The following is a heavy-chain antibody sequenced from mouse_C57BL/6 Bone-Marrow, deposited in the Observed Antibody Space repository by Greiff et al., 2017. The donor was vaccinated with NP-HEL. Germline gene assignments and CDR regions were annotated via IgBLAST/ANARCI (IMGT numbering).Heavy chain of an antibody. V-gene: IGHV14-3*01. CDR2: IDPANGNT. J-gene: IGHJ1*03. D-gene: IGHD1-1*01. CDR1: GFNIKNTY. CDR3: ASPPYYYGSSYWYFDV. Sequence: LVESVAELVRPGASVKLSCTASGFNIKNTYMHWVKQRPEQGLEWIGRIDPANGNTKYAPKFQGKATITADTSSNTAYLQLSSLTSEDTAIYYCASPPYYYGSSYWYFDVWGTGTTVTVSS.